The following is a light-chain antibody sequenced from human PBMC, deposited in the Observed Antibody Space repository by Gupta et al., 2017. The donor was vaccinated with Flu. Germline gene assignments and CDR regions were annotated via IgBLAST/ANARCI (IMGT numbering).Light chain of an antibody. V-gene: IGLV1-51*01. Sequence: ATISYPGGTSNIGNNFVSWDLLLPGTAPNLLMYENDKRRSGIPARFSGSKSGTSATLCISGLQTGDEADYFCGALYTSLSAGVFGGGTKLTVL. CDR3: GALYTSLSAGV. CDR2: END. CDR1: TSNIGNNF. J-gene: IGLJ3*02.